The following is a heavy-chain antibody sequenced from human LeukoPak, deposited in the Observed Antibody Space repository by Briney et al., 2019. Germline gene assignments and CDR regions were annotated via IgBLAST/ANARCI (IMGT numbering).Heavy chain of an antibody. D-gene: IGHD5-18*01. J-gene: IGHJ3*02. V-gene: IGHV3-30*02. Sequence: PGGSLRLSCAASGFTFSSYWMSWVRQAPGKGLEWVAFIRYDGSSKYYADSVKGRFTISRDNSKNTLYLQMNSPRAEDTAVYYCARARSSYGYGDAFDIWGQGTMVTVSS. CDR3: ARARSSYGYGDAFDI. CDR1: GFTFSSYW. CDR2: IRYDGSSK.